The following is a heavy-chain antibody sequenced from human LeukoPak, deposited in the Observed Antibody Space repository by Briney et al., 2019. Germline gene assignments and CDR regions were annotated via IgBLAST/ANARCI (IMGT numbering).Heavy chain of an antibody. D-gene: IGHD3-16*02. CDR2: INSDGKQT. J-gene: IGHJ3*02. V-gene: IGHV3-74*01. CDR1: GFTFSSYW. CDR3: ARSSLRLGELSLVGAFDI. Sequence: GGSLRLSCAASGFTFSSYWMHWVRQVPGKGLVWVSRINSDGKQTTYADSVKGRFTISRDNAKNTLYLQMNSLRAEDTAVYYCARSSLRLGELSLVGAFDIWGQGTMVTVSS.